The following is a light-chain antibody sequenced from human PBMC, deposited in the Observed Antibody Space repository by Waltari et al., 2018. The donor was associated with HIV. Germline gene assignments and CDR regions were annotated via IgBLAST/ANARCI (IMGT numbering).Light chain of an antibody. J-gene: IGKJ2*01. Sequence: EIVLTPSPGPLSLSPGERATLSCRASQSISSSYLAWYQQKPGQAPRLLIYGASSRATGIPDRFSGSWSGTDFTLTISRLEPEDFAVYYCQQYGSSLYTFGQGTKLEIK. CDR1: QSISSSY. CDR2: GAS. V-gene: IGKV3-20*01. CDR3: QQYGSSLYT.